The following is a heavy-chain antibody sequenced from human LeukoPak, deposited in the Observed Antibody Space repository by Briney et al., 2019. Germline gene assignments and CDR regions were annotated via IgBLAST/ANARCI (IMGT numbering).Heavy chain of an antibody. V-gene: IGHV3-64D*06. CDR3: VRGTGY. J-gene: IGHJ4*02. CDR2: ISSNGDNT. CDR1: GFTFSTYV. Sequence: GGSLRLSCTVSGFTFSTYVMHWVRQAPGKGLEYVSAISSNGDNTYYADSVKGRFTISRDNSKNTLYLQMSSLRADDTAVYYCVRGTGYWGQGTLVTVSS.